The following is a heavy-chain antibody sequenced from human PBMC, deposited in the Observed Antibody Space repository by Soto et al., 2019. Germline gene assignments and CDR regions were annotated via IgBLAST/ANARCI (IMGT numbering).Heavy chain of an antibody. D-gene: IGHD6-19*01. CDR3: ARDIWIAVAGTGGYYYGMDV. CDR2: IYTSGST. V-gene: IGHV4-4*07. Sequence: LSLTCTVSGGSISSYYWSWIRQPAGKGLEWIGRIYTSGSTNYNPSLKGRVTMSVDTSKNQFSLKLSSVTAADTAVYYCARDIWIAVAGTGGYYYGMDVWGQGTTVTVSS. J-gene: IGHJ6*02. CDR1: GGSISSYY.